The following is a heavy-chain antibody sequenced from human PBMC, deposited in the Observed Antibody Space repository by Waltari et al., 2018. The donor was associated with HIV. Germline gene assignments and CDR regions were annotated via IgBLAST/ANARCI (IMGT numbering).Heavy chain of an antibody. V-gene: IGHV3-21*01. J-gene: IGHJ4*02. Sequence: EVQLVESGGGLVKPGGSLRLSCAASGFTFSSYSMNWVRQAPGKGLEWVSSISSSSSYIYYADSVKGRFTISRDNAKNSLYLQMNSLRAEDTAVYYCARDRVGATSFDYWGQGTLVTVSS. D-gene: IGHD1-26*01. CDR3: ARDRVGATSFDY. CDR1: GFTFSSYS. CDR2: ISSSSSYI.